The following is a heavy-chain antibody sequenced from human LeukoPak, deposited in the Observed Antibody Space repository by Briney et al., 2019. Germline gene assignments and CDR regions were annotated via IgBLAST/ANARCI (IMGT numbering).Heavy chain of an antibody. CDR3: ARDPEANWAFFDH. J-gene: IGHJ4*02. CDR1: GYTFTSYY. Sequence: ASVNVSCKASGYTFTSYYIHWVRQAPGQGLEWMGVINPSGGSTTYAQNFQGRVTMTRDTSTTTVYMEVSSLRSADTALYYCARDPEANWAFFDHWGQGTLVTVSS. V-gene: IGHV1-46*01. D-gene: IGHD7-27*01. CDR2: INPSGGST.